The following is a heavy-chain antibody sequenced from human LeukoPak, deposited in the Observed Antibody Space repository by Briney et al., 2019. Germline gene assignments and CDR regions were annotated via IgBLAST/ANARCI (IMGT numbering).Heavy chain of an antibody. CDR2: IRFDGTNE. D-gene: IGHD1-7*01. V-gene: IGHV3-30*02. CDR3: AKGLGERGTIPNDYFDY. J-gene: IGHJ4*02. CDR1: GFTFSNYG. Sequence: GGSLRLSCAASGFTFSNYGMHWVRQAPVKGLEWVSFIRFDGTNEYYADSVKGRFTVTRDSSKNTLYLQMNSRRPEDTAVYYCAKGLGERGTIPNDYFDYWGQGTLVTVSS.